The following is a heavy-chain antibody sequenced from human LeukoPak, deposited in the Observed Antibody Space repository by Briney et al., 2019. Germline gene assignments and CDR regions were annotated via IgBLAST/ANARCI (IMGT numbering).Heavy chain of an antibody. CDR3: ARDPFVVVPAAPDY. V-gene: IGHV3-30*03. J-gene: IGHJ4*02. CDR1: EFTFSTYS. D-gene: IGHD2-2*01. CDR2: ISYDGSNK. Sequence: GGSLRLSCAASEFTFSTYSMNWVRQAPGKGLEWVAVISYDGSNKYYADSVKGRFTISRDDSKNTLYLQMNSLRAEDTAVYYCARDPFVVVPAAPDYWGQGTLVTVSS.